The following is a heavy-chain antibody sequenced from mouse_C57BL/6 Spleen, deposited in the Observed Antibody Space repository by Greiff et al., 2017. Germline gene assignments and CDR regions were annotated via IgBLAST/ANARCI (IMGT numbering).Heavy chain of an antibody. J-gene: IGHJ3*01. CDR3: ARANWDLAY. Sequence: QVQLQQSGPELVKPGASVKISCKASGYAFSSSWMNWVKQRPGKGLEWIGRIYPGDGDTNYNGKFKGKATLTADKSSSTAYMQLSSLTSEDSAVYFCARANWDLAYGGQGTLVTVSA. CDR1: GYAFSSSW. D-gene: IGHD4-1*01. V-gene: IGHV1-82*01. CDR2: IYPGDGDT.